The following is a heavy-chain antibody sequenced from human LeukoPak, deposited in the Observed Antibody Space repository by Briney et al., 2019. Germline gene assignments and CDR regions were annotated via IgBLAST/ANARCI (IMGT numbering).Heavy chain of an antibody. Sequence: GGSLRLSCAASGFTFSSYGMHWIRQAPGKGLGWVAFIRYDGSNKYYADSVKGRFTIHRENSKNTLYLQMNSLRAEDTAVYYCAKDQVYYDFWSGQPRGYFDYWGQGTLVTASS. CDR3: AKDQVYYDFWSGQPRGYFDY. V-gene: IGHV3-30*02. CDR2: IRYDGSNK. CDR1: GFTFSSYG. J-gene: IGHJ4*02. D-gene: IGHD3-3*01.